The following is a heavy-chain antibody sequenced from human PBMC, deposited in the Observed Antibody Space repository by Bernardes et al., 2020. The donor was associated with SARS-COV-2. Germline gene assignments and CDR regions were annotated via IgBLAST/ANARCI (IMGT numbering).Heavy chain of an antibody. CDR1: GSTFSTFH. V-gene: IGHV3-21*01. D-gene: IGHD4-17*01. J-gene: IGHJ5*02. Sequence: LRLSCAASGSTFSTFHMNWVRQTPGKGLEWVSSITPSSDYVSYAESVKGRFTISRDNAKNYLYLQMNSLRAEDTAVYYCARGHYEGAWGQGTLVTISS. CDR2: ITPSSDYV. CDR3: ARGHYEGA.